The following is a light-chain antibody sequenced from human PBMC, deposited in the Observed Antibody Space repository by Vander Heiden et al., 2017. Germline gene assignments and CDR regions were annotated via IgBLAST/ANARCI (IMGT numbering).Light chain of an antibody. Sequence: SYQLTQPPSVSVSPGQTARITCSGDALPKEYIYWYKQMPGQAPALVIFKDSERPSGIPERFSGSHSGTIVTLTISGVQAEDEADYYCQSADSSGTHVVFGGGTRLTVL. CDR2: KDS. CDR3: QSADSSGTHVV. J-gene: IGLJ2*01. V-gene: IGLV3-25*03. CDR1: ALPKEY.